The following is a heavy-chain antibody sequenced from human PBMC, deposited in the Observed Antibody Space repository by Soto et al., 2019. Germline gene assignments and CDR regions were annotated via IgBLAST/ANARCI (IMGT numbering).Heavy chain of an antibody. J-gene: IGHJ4*02. D-gene: IGHD3-10*01. Sequence: PSETLSLTCTVSGGSISSGGYYWSWIRQHPGKGLEWIGYIYYSGSTYYNPSLKSRVTISVDTSKNQFSLKLSSVTAADTAVYYCARAPITMVRGTNFDYWGQGTLVTVSS. CDR3: ARAPITMVRGTNFDY. CDR2: IYYSGST. CDR1: GGSISSGGYY. V-gene: IGHV4-31*03.